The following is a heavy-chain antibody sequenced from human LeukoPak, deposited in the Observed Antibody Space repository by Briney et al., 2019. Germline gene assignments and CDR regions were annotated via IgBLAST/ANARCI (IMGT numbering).Heavy chain of an antibody. J-gene: IGHJ4*02. CDR1: GGSISSSSYY. Sequence: SETLSLTCTVSGGSISSSSYYWVWIRQPPGKGLEWIGTIYHTGSTYYNPSLKSRVAISVDTSKSHLSPKLTSVTAADTAVYFCARHWGSTMTHLDYWGQGTLVTVSS. D-gene: IGHD3-22*01. CDR3: ARHWGSTMTHLDY. V-gene: IGHV4-39*01. CDR2: IYHTGST.